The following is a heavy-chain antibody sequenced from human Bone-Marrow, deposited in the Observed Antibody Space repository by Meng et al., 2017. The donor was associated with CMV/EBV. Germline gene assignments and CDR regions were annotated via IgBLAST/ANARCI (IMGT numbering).Heavy chain of an antibody. Sequence: GGSLRLSCAASGFTVSSNYMSWVRQAPGKGLEWVSVIYSGGNTYYADSVRGRFTISRDNSKNTVYLQMNSLRAEDTAVYYCARGGYSGYCSSTSCYNDYYYFGMNVWGQGNTVTVSS. CDR3: ARGGYSGYCSSTSCYNDYYYFGMNV. D-gene: IGHD2-2*02. J-gene: IGHJ6*02. V-gene: IGHV3-53*01. CDR2: IYSGGNT. CDR1: GFTVSSNY.